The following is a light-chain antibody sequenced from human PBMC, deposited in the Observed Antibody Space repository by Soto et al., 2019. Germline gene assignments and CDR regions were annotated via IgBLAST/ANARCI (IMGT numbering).Light chain of an antibody. J-gene: IGKJ3*01. Sequence: DIQMTQSPSTLSASVGDRVTITCRASQRISRYLAWYQQKPGEAPKLLIYDASSLQSGVPSRYSGSGSATEFSLSITGLQPDDFATYYCQYYRGLSSFGPGTKVDIK. CDR2: DAS. V-gene: IGKV1-5*01. CDR1: QRISRY. CDR3: QYYRGLSS.